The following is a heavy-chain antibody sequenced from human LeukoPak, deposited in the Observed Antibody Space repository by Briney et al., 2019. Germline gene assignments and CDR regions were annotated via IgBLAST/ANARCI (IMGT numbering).Heavy chain of an antibody. CDR2: ISSNGGST. D-gene: IGHD3-10*01. J-gene: IGHJ6*03. Sequence: GGSLRLSCAASGFTFSSYAMHWVRQAPGKGLEYVSAISSNGGSTYYANSVKGRFTISRDNSKNTLYLQMGSLRAEDMAVYYCARVLSGRGSLYSYYYYMDVWGKGTTVTISS. CDR3: ARVLSGRGSLYSYYYYMDV. V-gene: IGHV3-64*01. CDR1: GFTFSSYA.